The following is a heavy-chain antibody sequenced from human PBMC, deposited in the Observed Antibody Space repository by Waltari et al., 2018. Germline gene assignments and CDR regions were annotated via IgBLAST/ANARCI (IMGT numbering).Heavy chain of an antibody. Sequence: QVQLVESGGGVVQPGGSLRLSCAASGFTFSSYGMHWVRQAPGKGRGWVAFIRYDGSNKYYADSVKGRFTISRDNSKNTLYLQMNSLRAEDTAVYYCAKDWDSGFDESFDLWGRGTLVTVSS. V-gene: IGHV3-30*02. D-gene: IGHD5-12*01. CDR3: AKDWDSGFDESFDL. CDR2: IRYDGSNK. CDR1: GFTFSSYG. J-gene: IGHJ2*01.